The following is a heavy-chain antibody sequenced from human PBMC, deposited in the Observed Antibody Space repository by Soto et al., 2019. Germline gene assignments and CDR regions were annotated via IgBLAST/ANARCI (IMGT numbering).Heavy chain of an antibody. Sequence: GESLKISCKGSGYSFSTYWIGWARQMPGKGLEWMGIIYPGDSDTRYSPSFQGQVTISADKSISTAYLQWSSLKASDTAMYYCAGSILVGDTKSLSDFWGQGTPLTGSS. CDR1: GYSFSTYW. D-gene: IGHD1-26*01. J-gene: IGHJ4*02. CDR3: AGSILVGDTKSLSDF. CDR2: IYPGDSDT. V-gene: IGHV5-51*01.